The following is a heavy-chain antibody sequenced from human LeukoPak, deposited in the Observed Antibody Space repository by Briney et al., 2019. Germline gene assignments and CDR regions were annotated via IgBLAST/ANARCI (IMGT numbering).Heavy chain of an antibody. CDR3: ARLDWYNWNYDDY. Sequence: ASVKVSCKASGYTFTGYYMHWVRQAPGQGLEWMGWINPNSGGTNYAQKFQGRVTMTRDTSISTAYMELSRPRSDDTAVYYCARLDWYNWNYDDYWGQGTLVTVSS. D-gene: IGHD1-20*01. CDR1: GYTFTGYY. CDR2: INPNSGGT. J-gene: IGHJ4*02. V-gene: IGHV1-2*02.